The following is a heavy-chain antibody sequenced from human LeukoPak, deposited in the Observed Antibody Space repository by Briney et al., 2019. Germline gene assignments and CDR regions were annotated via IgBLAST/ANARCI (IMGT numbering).Heavy chain of an antibody. V-gene: IGHV5-51*01. Sequence: GESLKISCKGSGYSFTIYWIGWVRQMPGKGLEWMGIIYPGDSDTKYSPSFQGQVTISADKSINTAYLQWSSLKASDTAMYYCARGVRDYYYYDGMDVWGQGTTVTVSS. CDR3: ARGVRDYYYYDGMDV. CDR2: IYPGDSDT. CDR1: GYSFTIYW. D-gene: IGHD3-10*01. J-gene: IGHJ6*02.